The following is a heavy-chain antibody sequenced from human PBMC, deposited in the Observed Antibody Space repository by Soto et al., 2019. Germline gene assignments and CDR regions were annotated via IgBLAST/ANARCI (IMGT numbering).Heavy chain of an antibody. J-gene: IGHJ5*02. D-gene: IGHD3-3*01. V-gene: IGHV1-69*13. CDR3: ARVWSGSGFDP. Sequence: GASVKVSCKASGCTFSSYAISWVRQAPGQGLEWMGGIIPIFGTANYAQKFQGRVTITADESTSTAYMELSSLRSEDTAVYYCARVWSGSGFDPWGQGTMVNGSS. CDR1: GCTFSSYA. CDR2: IIPIFGTA.